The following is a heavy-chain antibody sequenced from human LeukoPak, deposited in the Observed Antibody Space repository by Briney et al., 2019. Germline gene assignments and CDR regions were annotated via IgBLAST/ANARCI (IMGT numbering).Heavy chain of an antibody. J-gene: IGHJ4*02. Sequence: PSETLSLTCTVSGGSISSYYWSWIRQPPGKGLEWTGSIYTSGNTNYNPSLKSRVTISVDTSKNQFPLKLSSVTAADTAVYYCASAEVGSSAAHFDYWGQGTLVTVSS. D-gene: IGHD6-6*01. CDR3: ASAEVGSSAAHFDY. V-gene: IGHV4-4*09. CDR1: GGSISSYY. CDR2: IYTSGNT.